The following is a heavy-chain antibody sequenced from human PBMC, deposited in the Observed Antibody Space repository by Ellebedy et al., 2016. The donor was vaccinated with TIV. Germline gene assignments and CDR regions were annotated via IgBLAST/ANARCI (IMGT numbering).Heavy chain of an antibody. D-gene: IGHD6-19*01. Sequence: GESLKISCAASGFTFTSYAMNWVRQAPGKGLEYVSAISGNGGSTYYADSVKGRFTISRDNSQNSLYLQMSSLRAEDTAVYYCVKEIATSGWTYYFHYWGQGTLVTVSS. CDR3: VKEIATSGWTYYFHY. J-gene: IGHJ4*02. V-gene: IGHV3-64D*09. CDR2: ISGNGGST. CDR1: GFTFTSYA.